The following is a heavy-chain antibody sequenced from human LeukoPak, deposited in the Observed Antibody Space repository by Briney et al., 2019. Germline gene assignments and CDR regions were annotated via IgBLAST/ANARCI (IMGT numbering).Heavy chain of an antibody. CDR1: GGSISSSSYY. CDR2: IYYSGST. CDR3: ARAVDYYDSSVYFDY. V-gene: IGHV4-39*07. Sequence: SETLSLTCTVSGGSISSSSYYWGWIRQPPGKGLKWIANIYYSGSTYYNPSLKSRVTVSVDTSKNQFSLKLSSVTAADTAVYYCARAVDYYDSSVYFDYWGQGTLVTVSS. J-gene: IGHJ4*02. D-gene: IGHD3-22*01.